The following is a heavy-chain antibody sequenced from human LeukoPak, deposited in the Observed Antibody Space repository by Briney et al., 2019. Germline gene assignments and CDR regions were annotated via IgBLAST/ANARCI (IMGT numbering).Heavy chain of an antibody. V-gene: IGHV4-39*07. J-gene: IGHJ4*02. CDR1: GGSLSSDSYY. Sequence: SETLSLTCTVFGGSLSSDSYYWGWMRQPPGKGPEWNGSIYYVGGTFYNPSLRSRLTISMDTSKNQFSLNLSSVTAADTAVYYCARGDGGKPMGFWGQGTLVAVSS. CDR2: IYYVGGT. CDR3: ARGDGGKPMGF. D-gene: IGHD4-23*01.